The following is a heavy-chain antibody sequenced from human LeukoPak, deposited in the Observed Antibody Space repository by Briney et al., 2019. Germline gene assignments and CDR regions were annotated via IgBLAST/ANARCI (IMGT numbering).Heavy chain of an antibody. CDR1: GGSFSGYY. CDR3: ARSPSSFGY. Sequence: SETLSLTCAVYGGSFSGYYWSWIRQPPGKGLEWIGEINHSGSTNYNPSLKSRVTISVDTSKNQFSLKLSSVIAADTAVYYCARSPSSFGYWGQGTLVTVSS. V-gene: IGHV4-34*01. D-gene: IGHD6-13*01. CDR2: INHSGST. J-gene: IGHJ4*02.